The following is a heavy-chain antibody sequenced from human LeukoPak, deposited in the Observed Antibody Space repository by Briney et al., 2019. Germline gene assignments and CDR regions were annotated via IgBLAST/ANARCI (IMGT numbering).Heavy chain of an antibody. D-gene: IGHD2-2*01. CDR1: GFTFSSYA. Sequence: GGSLRLSCAASGFTFSSYAMHWVRQAPGKGLEWVAVISYDGSNKYYADSVKGRLTISRDNSRNTLYLQMNSLRAEDTAVYYCARDADIVVVPAAKGAFDIWGQGTMVTVSS. J-gene: IGHJ3*02. CDR2: ISYDGSNK. V-gene: IGHV3-30*01. CDR3: ARDADIVVVPAAKGAFDI.